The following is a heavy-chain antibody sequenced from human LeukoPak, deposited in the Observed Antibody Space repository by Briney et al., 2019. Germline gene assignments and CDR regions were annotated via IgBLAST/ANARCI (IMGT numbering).Heavy chain of an antibody. CDR2: IYYSGST. CDR3: ARGPPDYYDSSGYPLDY. J-gene: IGHJ4*02. V-gene: IGHV4-59*01. CDR1: GGSISSYY. D-gene: IGHD3-22*01. Sequence: SETLSLTCTVSGGSISSYYWSWIRQPPGKGLEWIGYIYYSGSTNYNPSLKSRFTISVDTSKNQFSLKLSSVTAADTAVYYCARGPPDYYDSSGYPLDYWGQGTLVTVSS.